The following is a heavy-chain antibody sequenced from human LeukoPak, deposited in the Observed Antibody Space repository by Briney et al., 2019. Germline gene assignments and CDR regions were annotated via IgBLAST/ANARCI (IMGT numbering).Heavy chain of an antibody. CDR3: ASASITMVRGHYYYYYMDV. CDR2: IYHSGST. V-gene: IGHV4-38-2*02. D-gene: IGHD3-10*01. Sequence: SETLSLTCTVSGYSISSGYYWGWIRQPPGKGLEWIGSIYHSGSTYYNPSLKSRVTISVDTSKNQFSLKLSSVTAADTAVYYCASASITMVRGHYYYYYMDVWGKGTTVTVSS. J-gene: IGHJ6*03. CDR1: GYSISSGYY.